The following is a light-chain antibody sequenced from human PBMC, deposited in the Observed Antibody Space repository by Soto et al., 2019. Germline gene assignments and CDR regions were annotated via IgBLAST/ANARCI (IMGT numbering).Light chain of an antibody. CDR3: SSYTSSSSLKWV. J-gene: IGLJ3*02. CDR1: GSDVGGYNY. Sequence: QSALTQPASVSGSPGQSITISCTGTGSDVGGYNYVSWYQQHPGKAPKLMIYEVSNRPSGVSNRFSGSKSGNTASLTISGLQAEDKADYYCSSYTSSSSLKWVFGGGTKVTVL. CDR2: EVS. V-gene: IGLV2-14*01.